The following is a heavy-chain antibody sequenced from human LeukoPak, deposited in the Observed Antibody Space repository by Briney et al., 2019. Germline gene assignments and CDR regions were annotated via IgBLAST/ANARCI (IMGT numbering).Heavy chain of an antibody. CDR1: GGSISSYY. CDR2: IYYSGST. J-gene: IGHJ4*02. CDR3: AREHKSYGDYPYYFDS. Sequence: PSETLSPTCTVSGGSISSYYWSWIRQPPGKGLEWIGYIYYSGSTNYNPSLKSRVTISVDTSKNQFSLKLSSVTAADTAVYFCAREHKSYGDYPYYFDSWGQGTLVTVSS. V-gene: IGHV4-59*01. D-gene: IGHD4-17*01.